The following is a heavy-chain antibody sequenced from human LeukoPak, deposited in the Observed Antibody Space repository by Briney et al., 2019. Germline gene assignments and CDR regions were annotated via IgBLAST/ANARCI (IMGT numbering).Heavy chain of an antibody. V-gene: IGHV4-39*01. CDR3: ARRLHDSSGYYFN. J-gene: IGHJ4*02. CDR2: IYYSGST. CDR1: GGSISISSYY. D-gene: IGHD3-22*01. Sequence: SETLSLTRTVSGGSISISSYYWVWIREPPGKALEWVGSIYYSGSTYYNPSLKSRVTISVDTSKNQFSLKLSSVTAADTAVYYCARRLHDSSGYYFNWGQGTLVTVSS.